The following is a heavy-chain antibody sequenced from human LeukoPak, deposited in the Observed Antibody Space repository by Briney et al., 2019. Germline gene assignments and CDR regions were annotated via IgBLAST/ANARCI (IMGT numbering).Heavy chain of an antibody. V-gene: IGHV3-30*02. CDR3: ATLLWFGELLYPNDY. Sequence: GGSLRLSCAASGFTFSSYGMHWVRQAPGKGLEWVAFIRYDGSNKYCADSVKGRFTISRDNSKNTLYLQMNSLRVEDTAVYYCATLLWFGELLYPNDYWGQGTLVTVSS. CDR2: IRYDGSNK. J-gene: IGHJ4*02. D-gene: IGHD3-10*01. CDR1: GFTFSSYG.